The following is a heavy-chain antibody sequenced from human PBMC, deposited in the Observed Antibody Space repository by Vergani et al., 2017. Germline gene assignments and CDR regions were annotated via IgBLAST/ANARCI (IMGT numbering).Heavy chain of an antibody. CDR3: AGFYYDDSSRYPTDAFDS. D-gene: IGHD3-22*01. CDR2: IIPIFGTA. V-gene: IGHV1-69*01. J-gene: IGHJ3*02. Sequence: QVQLVQSGAEVKKPGSSVKVSCKASGGTFSSYAISWVRQAPGQGLEWMGGIIPIFGTANYAQKFQGRVTITADESTSTAYMELSSLRSEDTAVYYCAGFYYDDSSRYPTDAFDSWGQGTMVTVSS. CDR1: GGTFSSYA.